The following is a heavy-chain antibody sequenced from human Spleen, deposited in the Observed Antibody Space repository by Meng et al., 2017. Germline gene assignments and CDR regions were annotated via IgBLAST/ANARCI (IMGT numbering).Heavy chain of an antibody. CDR1: GFTFDDYA. CDR2: ISWNSGSI. CDR3: AKGTIAVAGFSYFDS. Sequence: SLKISCAGSGFTFDDYAMHWVRQGPGKGLEWVSGISWNSGSIGYADSVKGRFTISRDNAKNSLYLQMNSLRAEDMAFYYCAKGTIAVAGFSYFDSWGQGTLVTVSS. J-gene: IGHJ4*02. D-gene: IGHD6-19*01. V-gene: IGHV3-9*03.